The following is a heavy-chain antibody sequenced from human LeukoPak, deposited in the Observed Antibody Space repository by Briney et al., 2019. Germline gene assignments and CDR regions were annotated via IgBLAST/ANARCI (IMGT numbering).Heavy chain of an antibody. Sequence: GGSLRLSCAASGFTFTSAWMTWVRQAPGKGLEWVANIKQDGSEKYYVDSVKGRFTISRDNAKNSLYLQMNSLRAEDTAVYYCARETPGAVAGTPFDYWGQGTLVTVSS. D-gene: IGHD6-19*01. V-gene: IGHV3-7*01. CDR2: IKQDGSEK. J-gene: IGHJ4*02. CDR3: ARETPGAVAGTPFDY. CDR1: GFTFTSAW.